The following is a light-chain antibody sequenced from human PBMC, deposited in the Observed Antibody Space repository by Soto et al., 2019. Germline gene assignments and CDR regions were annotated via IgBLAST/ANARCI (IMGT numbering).Light chain of an antibody. CDR2: EVN. Sequence: QSALTQPASVSGSPGQSITISCTGTRSDVGGYNYVSWYQQHPDKAPKLMIYEVNNRPSGVSTLFSGSNSGNTASLTISALQAEDEADYYCSSYTSTITKVFGTGTKGTVL. V-gene: IGLV2-14*01. CDR3: SSYTSTITKV. CDR1: RSDVGGYNY. J-gene: IGLJ1*01.